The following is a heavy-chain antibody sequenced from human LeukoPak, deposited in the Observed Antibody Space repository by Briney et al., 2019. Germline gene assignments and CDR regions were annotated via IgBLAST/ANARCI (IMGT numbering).Heavy chain of an antibody. Sequence: SQTLSLPCTVSGGSISSGGYYWSWIRQHPGKGLEWIGYIYYSGSTYYNPSLKSRVTISVDTSKNQFSLKLSSVTAADTAVYYCARERYDSSGYYYNDYWGQGTLVTVSS. V-gene: IGHV4-30-4*08. D-gene: IGHD3-22*01. J-gene: IGHJ4*02. CDR1: GGSISSGGYY. CDR3: ARERYDSSGYYYNDY. CDR2: IYYSGST.